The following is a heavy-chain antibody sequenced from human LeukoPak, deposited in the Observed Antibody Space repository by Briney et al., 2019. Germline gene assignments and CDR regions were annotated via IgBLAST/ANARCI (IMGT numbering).Heavy chain of an antibody. CDR2: IFYSGST. CDR3: ARVEGREGSTVIIDY. V-gene: IGHV4-31*11. Sequence: SETLSLTCAVSGGSISSGGYYWSWIRQHPGEGLEWIGYIFYSGSTYYNPSLKSRVTISVDTSKNQFSLKLSSVTAADTAVYYCARVEGREGSTVIIDYWGQGTLVTVSS. D-gene: IGHD3-10*01. CDR1: GGSISSGGYY. J-gene: IGHJ4*02.